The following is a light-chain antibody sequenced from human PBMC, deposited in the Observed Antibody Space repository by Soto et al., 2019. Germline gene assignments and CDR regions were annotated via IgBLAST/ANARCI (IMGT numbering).Light chain of an antibody. CDR3: QQYDILPFT. CDR1: QDISNY. V-gene: IGKV1-33*01. Sequence: DIQMTQSPSSLSASVGDRVTITCQARQDISNYLNWFQRKPGKAPKLLIYDASNLETGVPSRFSGSGSGTDFTFTISSLQPEYFATYYCQQYDILPFTFGPGTKVDVK. J-gene: IGKJ3*01. CDR2: DAS.